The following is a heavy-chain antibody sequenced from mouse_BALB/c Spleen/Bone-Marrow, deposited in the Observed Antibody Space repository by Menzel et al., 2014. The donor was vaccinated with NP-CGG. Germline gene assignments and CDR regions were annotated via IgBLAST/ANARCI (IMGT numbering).Heavy chain of an antibody. V-gene: IGHV1S137*01. J-gene: IGHJ4*01. CDR3: ARSGKVRNAMDY. Sequence: VKLQESGAELVRPGVSVKISCKGPGYTFTDYAIHWVKQSHAKSLEWIGLISGYYGDAIYNQKFKGKATMTVDKSSSTAYMDLARLTSEDSAIYYCARSGKVRNAMDYWGQGTSVTVSS. CDR1: GYTFTDYA. CDR2: ISGYYGDA. D-gene: IGHD2-14*01.